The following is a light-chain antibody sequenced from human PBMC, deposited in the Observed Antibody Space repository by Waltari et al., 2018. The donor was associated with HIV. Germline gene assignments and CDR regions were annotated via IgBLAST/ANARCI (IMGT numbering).Light chain of an antibody. J-gene: IGLJ2*01. CDR2: GNT. CDR1: SATIGTGYD. Sequence: QSVLTQPPSVSGAPGQRVSISCTGSSATIGTGYDVQWYQQLPGTAPKLLIYGNTNRPSGVPDRFSGSKSGTSPSLAITGLQAEDEADYYCQSYDSSLTGSVFGGGTKLTVL. V-gene: IGLV1-40*01. CDR3: QSYDSSLTGSV.